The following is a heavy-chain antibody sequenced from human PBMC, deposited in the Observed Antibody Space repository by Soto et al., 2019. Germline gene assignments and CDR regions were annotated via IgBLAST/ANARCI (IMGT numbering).Heavy chain of an antibody. Sequence: QVQLQESGPGLVKPSQTLSLTCTVSGGSISSGDYYWSWIRQPPGKGLEWIGYIYYSGSTFYNPSRKSRVTISADTSKSQFSLKLSSGTAEETAVYYCARDPGVEYYYDSSCALAGAFDIWGQGTMVTVSS. J-gene: IGHJ3*02. CDR1: GGSISSGDYY. CDR2: IYYSGST. V-gene: IGHV4-30-4*01. CDR3: ARDPGVEYYYDSSCALAGAFDI. D-gene: IGHD3-22*01.